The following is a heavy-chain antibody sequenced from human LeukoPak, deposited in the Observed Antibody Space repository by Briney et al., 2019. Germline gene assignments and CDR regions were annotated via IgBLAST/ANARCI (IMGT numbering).Heavy chain of an antibody. J-gene: IGHJ4*02. CDR3: AKRGVVIRVILVGFHKEAYYFDS. V-gene: IGHV3-23*01. Sequence: PGGSLRLSCAVSGITLSNYGMSWVRQAPGKGLEWVAGISGSGGGTVYADSVKGRFTISRDNPKNTLYLQMNSLRAVDTAVYFCAKRGVVIRVILVGFHKEAYYFDSWGQGALVTVSS. CDR2: ISGSGGGT. CDR1: GITLSNYG. D-gene: IGHD3-22*01.